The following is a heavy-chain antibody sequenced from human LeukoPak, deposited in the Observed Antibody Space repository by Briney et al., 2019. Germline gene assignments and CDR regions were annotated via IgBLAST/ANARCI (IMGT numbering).Heavy chain of an antibody. CDR2: IYPGDSDT. CDR1: GYSFTSYW. CDR3: ARHLRSPRTNYYIDV. V-gene: IGHV5-51*01. Sequence: KLGESLKISCKGSGYSFTSYWIGWVRQMPGKGLEWMGIIYPGDSDTRYSPSFQGQVTISADKSISTAYLQWSSLKASDTAMYYCARHLRSPRTNYYIDVWGKGTTVTVSS. J-gene: IGHJ6*03.